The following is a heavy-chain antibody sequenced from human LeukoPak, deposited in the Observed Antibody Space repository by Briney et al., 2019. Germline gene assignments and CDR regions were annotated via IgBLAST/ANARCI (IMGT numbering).Heavy chain of an antibody. Sequence: SETLSLTCAVYGGSFSGYYWSWIRQPPGKGLEWIGEINHSGSTNYNPSLKSRVTISGDTSKNQFSLKLSSVTAADTAVYYCARGNDTATYYYYGMDVWGQGTTVTVSS. V-gene: IGHV4-34*01. CDR2: INHSGST. CDR3: ARGNDTATYYYYGMDV. CDR1: GGSFSGYY. D-gene: IGHD3-22*01. J-gene: IGHJ6*02.